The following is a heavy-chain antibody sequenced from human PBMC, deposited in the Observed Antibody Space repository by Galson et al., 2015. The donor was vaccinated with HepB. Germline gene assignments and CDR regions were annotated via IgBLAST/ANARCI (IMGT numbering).Heavy chain of an antibody. CDR1: GYTFTSYG. D-gene: IGHD3-10*01. CDR3: ARTSRPTPEILLVNAEFDP. J-gene: IGHJ5*02. V-gene: IGHV1-18*01. Sequence: SVKVSCKASGYTFTSYGISWVRQAPGQGLEWMGWISAYNGNTNYAQKLQGRVTMTTDTSTSTAYMELRSLRSDDTAVYYCARTSRPTPEILLVNAEFDPWGQGTLVTVSS. CDR2: ISAYNGNT.